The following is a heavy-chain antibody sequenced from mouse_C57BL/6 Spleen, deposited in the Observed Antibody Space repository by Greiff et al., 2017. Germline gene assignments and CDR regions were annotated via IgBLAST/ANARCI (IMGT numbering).Heavy chain of an antibody. J-gene: IGHJ4*01. CDR2: IAPNSGGT. Sequence: QVQLQQPGAELVKPGASVTLSCKASGYTFTSYWMHWVKQRPGRGLEWIGRIAPNSGGTKYNEKFKSKATLTVDKPSSTAYMQLSSLTSEDSAVYYCARNDYEGDYYAMDYWGQGTSVTVSS. CDR1: GYTFTSYW. D-gene: IGHD2-4*01. CDR3: ARNDYEGDYYAMDY. V-gene: IGHV1-72*01.